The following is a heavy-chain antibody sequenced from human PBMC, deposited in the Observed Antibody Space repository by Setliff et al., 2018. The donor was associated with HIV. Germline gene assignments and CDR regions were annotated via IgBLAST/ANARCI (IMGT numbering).Heavy chain of an antibody. D-gene: IGHD1-1*01. Sequence: LSLSCAASGFTFSSYGMHWVRQAPGKGLEWVAVIWYDGSNKYYADSVKGRFTISRDNSKNTLYLQMNSLRAEDTAVYYCAKDLVTTTGPDYWGQGTLVTVS. CDR2: IWYDGSNK. CDR1: GFTFSSYG. V-gene: IGHV3-33*06. CDR3: AKDLVTTTGPDY. J-gene: IGHJ4*02.